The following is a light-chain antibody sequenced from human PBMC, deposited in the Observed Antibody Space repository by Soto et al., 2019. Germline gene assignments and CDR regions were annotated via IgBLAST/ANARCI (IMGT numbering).Light chain of an antibody. CDR3: SSWDDSLDGYV. CDR1: SSNIGSNT. J-gene: IGLJ1*01. V-gene: IGLV1-44*01. CDR2: TNN. Sequence: QSVLTQPPSASGTPGQRVTISCSGSSSNIGSNTLHWYQQLPGTSPKLLIYTNNQRPSGVPDRFSGAKSGTSGSLAIRGLHSEDEADYYCSSWDDSLDGYVFGTGSKVTVL.